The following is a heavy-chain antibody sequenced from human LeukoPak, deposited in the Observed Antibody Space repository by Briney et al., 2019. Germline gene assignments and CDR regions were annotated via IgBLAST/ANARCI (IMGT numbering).Heavy chain of an antibody. CDR3: ARGQMGRFLEWLYPSYNWFDP. CDR2: INHSGST. Sequence: SETLSLTCAVYGGSFSGYHWSWIRQPPGKGLEWIGEINHSGSTHYNPSLKSRVTISVDTSKNQFSLKLSSVTAADTAVYYCARGQMGRFLEWLYPSYNWFDPWGQGTLVTVSS. D-gene: IGHD3-3*01. CDR1: GGSFSGYH. V-gene: IGHV4-34*01. J-gene: IGHJ5*02.